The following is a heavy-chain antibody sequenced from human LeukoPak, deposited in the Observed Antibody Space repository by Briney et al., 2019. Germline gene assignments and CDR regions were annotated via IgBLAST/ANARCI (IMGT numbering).Heavy chain of an antibody. CDR1: GFTLSSHA. D-gene: IGHD5-18*01. V-gene: IGHV3-30*04. J-gene: IGHJ4*02. CDR2: ISYDGSNK. Sequence: PGGSLRLSCTASGFTLSSHAMHWVRQAPGKGLEWVAVISYDGSNKYYADSVKGRFTFSRDNSKNTLYLQMNSLRAEDTALYYCAKGRYSYGSSPDYWGQGTLVTVSS. CDR3: AKGRYSYGSSPDY.